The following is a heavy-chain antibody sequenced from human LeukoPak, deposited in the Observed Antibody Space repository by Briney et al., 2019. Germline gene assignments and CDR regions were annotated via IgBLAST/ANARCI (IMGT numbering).Heavy chain of an antibody. J-gene: IGHJ4*02. V-gene: IGHV1-2*02. Sequence: GASVKVSCKASGYTFTGYYMHWARQAPGQGLEWMGWINPNSGGTNYAQKFQGRVTMTRDTSISTAYMELSRLRSDDTAVYYCAREPRVGFSRSFGYWGQGTLVTVSS. CDR1: GYTFTGYY. CDR2: INPNSGGT. D-gene: IGHD2-2*01. CDR3: AREPRVGFSRSFGY.